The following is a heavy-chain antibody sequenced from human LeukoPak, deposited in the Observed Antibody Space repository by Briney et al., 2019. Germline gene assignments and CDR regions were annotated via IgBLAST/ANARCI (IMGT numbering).Heavy chain of an antibody. V-gene: IGHV4-4*02. Sequence: SETLSLTCAVSGGFISSSNWWSWVRQPPGKGLEWIGEIYHSGSTNYNPSLKSRVTISVDKSKNQFSLKLSSVTAADTAVYYCAGKDYYGSGSYFYWGQGTLVTVSS. CDR1: GGFISSSNW. CDR3: AGKDYYGSGSYFY. CDR2: IYHSGST. J-gene: IGHJ4*02. D-gene: IGHD3-10*01.